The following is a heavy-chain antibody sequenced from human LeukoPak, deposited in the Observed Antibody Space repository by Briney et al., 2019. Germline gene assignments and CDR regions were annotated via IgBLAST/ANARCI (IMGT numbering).Heavy chain of an antibody. Sequence: GRSLRLSCAASGFTFSSYAMHWVRQAPGKGLEWVAVISYDGSNKYYADSVKGRFTISRDNSKNTLYLQMNSLRAEDTAVYYCAKDGVALRYFDWVTTLDYWGQGTLVTVSS. V-gene: IGHV3-30*04. CDR3: AKDGVALRYFDWVTTLDY. CDR1: GFTFSSYA. D-gene: IGHD3-9*01. J-gene: IGHJ4*02. CDR2: ISYDGSNK.